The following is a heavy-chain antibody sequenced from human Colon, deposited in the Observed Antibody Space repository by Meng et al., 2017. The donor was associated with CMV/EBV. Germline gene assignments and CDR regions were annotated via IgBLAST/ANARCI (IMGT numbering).Heavy chain of an antibody. CDR3: AYEGPYSGNYVDY. Sequence: CAASGINVGGHYVSWVRQAPGKGLEWVSVIHGGGGTYYANSVKGRFTISRDNSKNTLYLQMDSLRPEDTAVYYCAYEGPYSGNYVDYWGQGALVTVSS. CDR2: IHGGGGT. V-gene: IGHV3-66*02. CDR1: GINVGGHY. D-gene: IGHD1-26*01. J-gene: IGHJ4*02.